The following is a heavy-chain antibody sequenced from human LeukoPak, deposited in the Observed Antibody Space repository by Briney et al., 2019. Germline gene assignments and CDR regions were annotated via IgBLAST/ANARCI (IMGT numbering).Heavy chain of an antibody. J-gene: IGHJ4*02. D-gene: IGHD2-2*01. CDR3: ARDYCSSTSCLFDY. CDR2: INPNSGDT. Sequence: ASVKVSCKASGYTFTGYHMHWVRQAPGQGLEWMGRINPNSGDTNYAQNFQGRVTMTRDTSISTAYMELSRLRSDDTAVYYCARDYCSSTSCLFDYWGQGTLVTVSS. CDR1: GYTFTGYH. V-gene: IGHV1-2*06.